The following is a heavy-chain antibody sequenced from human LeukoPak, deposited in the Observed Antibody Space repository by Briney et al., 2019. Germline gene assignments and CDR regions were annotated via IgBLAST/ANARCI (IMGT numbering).Heavy chain of an antibody. J-gene: IGHJ4*02. D-gene: IGHD3/OR15-3a*01. V-gene: IGHV3-7*01. CDR1: GFVFSTYW. CDR2: INLDGTEE. CDR3: ASGRHDFLH. Sequence: GGSLRLSCAASGFVFSTYWMTWVRQAPGKGLEWVANINLDGTEEHYVDSSLKGRFAISRDNAKNSLYLQMTSLRVEDTAVYYCASGRHDFLHWGQGTLVTVSS.